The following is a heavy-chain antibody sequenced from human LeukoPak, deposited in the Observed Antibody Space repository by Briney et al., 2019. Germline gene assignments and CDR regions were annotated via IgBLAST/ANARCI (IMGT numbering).Heavy chain of an antibody. Sequence: GGSLRLSCVASGYTISSDRISWVRQGPGQGLMWGAKIKEEGSEHYYMDYVKGRFTISRDNAKNSLYLQMNSLRAEDTGVYYCARDYDCWSGFNYYYYMDVWGQGTTVTVSS. V-gene: IGHV3-7*01. CDR2: IKEEGSEH. CDR3: ARDYDCWSGFNYYYYMDV. D-gene: IGHD3-3*01. J-gene: IGHJ6*02. CDR1: GYTISSDR.